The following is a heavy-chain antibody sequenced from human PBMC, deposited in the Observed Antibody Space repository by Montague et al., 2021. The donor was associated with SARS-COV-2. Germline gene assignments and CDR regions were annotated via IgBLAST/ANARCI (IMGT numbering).Heavy chain of an antibody. CDR2: IYHTGST. CDR1: GDSISTDNW. Sequence: SETLSLTCVVSGDSISTDNWWTWVRLPPGKGLEWVGEIYHTGSTKYKPSLKSRVSMSVDKSWNQFSLRLTSVTAADTAIYYCARGRRPVVVPGAGPAGRAFDIWGQGTMVTVS. V-gene: IGHV4-4*02. CDR3: ARGRRPVVVPGAGPAGRAFDI. J-gene: IGHJ3*02. D-gene: IGHD2-2*01.